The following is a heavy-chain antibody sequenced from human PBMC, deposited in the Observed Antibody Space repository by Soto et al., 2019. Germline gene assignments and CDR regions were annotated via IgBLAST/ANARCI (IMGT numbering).Heavy chain of an antibody. CDR3: ARRRSGYDRHFDY. CDR1: GGSISSYY. CDR2: IYCSGST. Sequence: SETLSLTCTVSGGSISSYYWSWIRQPPGKGLEWIGYIYCSGSTNYNPSLKSRVTISVDTSKNQFSLKLSSVTAADTAVYYCARRRSGYDRHFDYWGQGTLVTVSS. V-gene: IGHV4-59*08. D-gene: IGHD5-12*01. J-gene: IGHJ4*02.